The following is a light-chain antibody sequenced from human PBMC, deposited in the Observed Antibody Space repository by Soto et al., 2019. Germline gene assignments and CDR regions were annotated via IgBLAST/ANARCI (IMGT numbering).Light chain of an antibody. V-gene: IGKV3-20*01. J-gene: IGKJ1*01. Sequence: EIVLRQFPGTLSLSPGERATLSCRASQSVSSNYLAWYQQRPGQPPNLLIFGASNRAPGIPDRFSGSGSGTDFTLTISRLEPEDFAVYYCQQYGSSIKTFGQGTKV. CDR1: QSVSSNY. CDR2: GAS. CDR3: QQYGSSIKT.